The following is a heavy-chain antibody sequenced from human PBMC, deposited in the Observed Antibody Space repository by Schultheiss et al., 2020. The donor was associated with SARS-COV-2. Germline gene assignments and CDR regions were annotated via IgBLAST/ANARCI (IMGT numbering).Heavy chain of an antibody. CDR1: GFTVSSNY. V-gene: IGHV3-21*04. D-gene: IGHD3-22*01. CDR3: ANSVVITNFDY. Sequence: GGSLRLSCAASGFTVSSNYMSWVRQAPGKGLVWISRLNGAGTDPYYADSVKGRFTISRDNAKNSLYLQMNSLRAEDTAVYYCANSVVITNFDYWGQGTLVTVSS. CDR2: LNGAGTDP. J-gene: IGHJ4*02.